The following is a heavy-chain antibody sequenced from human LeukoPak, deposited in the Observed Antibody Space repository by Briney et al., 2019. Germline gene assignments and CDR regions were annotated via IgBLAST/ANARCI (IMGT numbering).Heavy chain of an antibody. CDR3: ARHSRRWSFDF. CDR2: INPNTGDT. V-gene: IGHV1-2*02. CDR1: AYTFSGYY. Sequence: ASVKVSCKASAYTFSGYYMHWVRQAPGQGPEWMGWINPNTGDTNYVPKSQGRVTMTRDTSISTAYMELSRLTYDDTAVYFCARHSRRWSFDFWGQGTLVTVSS. J-gene: IGHJ4*02. D-gene: IGHD1-26*01.